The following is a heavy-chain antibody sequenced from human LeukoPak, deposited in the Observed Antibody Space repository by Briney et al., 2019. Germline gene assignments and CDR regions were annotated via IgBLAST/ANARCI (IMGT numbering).Heavy chain of an antibody. D-gene: IGHD2-15*01. CDR3: ARGLVVVVAATDKTCMDV. V-gene: IGHV4-34*01. CDR1: GGSFSGYY. J-gene: IGHJ6*02. CDR2: INHSGST. Sequence: SETLSLTCAVYGGSFSGYYWSWIRQPPGKGLEWIGEINHSGSTNYNPSLKSRVTISVDTSKNQFSLKLSSVTAADTAVYYCARGLVVVVAATDKTCMDVWGQGTTVTVSS.